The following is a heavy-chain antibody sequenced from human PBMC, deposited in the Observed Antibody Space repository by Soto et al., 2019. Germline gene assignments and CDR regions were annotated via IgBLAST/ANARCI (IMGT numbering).Heavy chain of an antibody. D-gene: IGHD2-15*01. CDR1: VGSFSGYY. CDR3: ARGSNCSGGSCRAFWFDP. J-gene: IGHJ5*02. V-gene: IGHV4-34*01. CDR2: INHSGST. Sequence: SETLSLTCAVYVGSFSGYYWSWIRQPPGKGLEWIGEINHSGSTNYNPSLKSRVTISVDTSKNQFSLRLSSVTAADTAVYYCARGSNCSGGSCRAFWFDPWGQGTLVTVSS.